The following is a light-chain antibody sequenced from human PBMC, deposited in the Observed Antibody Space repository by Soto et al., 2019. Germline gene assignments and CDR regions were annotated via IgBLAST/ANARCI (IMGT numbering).Light chain of an antibody. CDR3: QQSYSTPRT. CDR2: DAS. J-gene: IGKJ2*01. CDR1: QNINNY. Sequence: DIQMTQSPSSLSASVGDRVTITCPASQNINNYLNWYQQKPGRAPKLLIYDASNLEAGVPSRFSGSGSGTDFTLTISSLQPEDFATYFCQQSYSTPRTFGQGTKVDIK. V-gene: IGKV1-39*01.